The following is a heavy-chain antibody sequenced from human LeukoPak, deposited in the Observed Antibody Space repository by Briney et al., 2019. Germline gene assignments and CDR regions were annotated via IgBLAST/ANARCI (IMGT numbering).Heavy chain of an antibody. J-gene: IGHJ3*01. Sequence: GGSLRLSCATCGFTFSSYTMSGVRQPPGGGLEWISSILSDSGTTIHYADSVKGRFTISRDNAKNSLSLQMKSLRVEDTAVYYCVRGTSHPVWGQGTTVTVSS. CDR2: ILSDSGTTI. CDR1: GFTFSSYT. V-gene: IGHV3-48*04. CDR3: VRGTSHPV. D-gene: IGHD1-14*01.